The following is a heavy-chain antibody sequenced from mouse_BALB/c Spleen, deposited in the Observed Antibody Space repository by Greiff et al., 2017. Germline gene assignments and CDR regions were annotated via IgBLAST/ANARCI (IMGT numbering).Heavy chain of an antibody. CDR1: GFTFSSFG. Sequence: EVKLMESGGGLVQPGGSRKLSCAASGFTFSSFGMHWVRQAPAKGLEWVAYISSGSSTIYYADTVKGRFTISRDNPKNTLFLQMTSLRSEDTAMYYCARSYDYDDFDYWGQGTTLTVSS. CDR2: ISSGSSTI. CDR3: ARSYDYDDFDY. D-gene: IGHD2-4*01. J-gene: IGHJ2*01. V-gene: IGHV5-17*02.